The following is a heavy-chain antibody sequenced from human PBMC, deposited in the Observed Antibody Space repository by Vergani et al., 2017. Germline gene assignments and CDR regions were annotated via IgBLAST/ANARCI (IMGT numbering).Heavy chain of an antibody. CDR2: ISSSSSTI. J-gene: IGHJ6*03. V-gene: IGHV3-48*01. CDR1: GFTFSSYS. CDR3: ARVTTSSSWVYYYYYYMDV. D-gene: IGHD6-13*01. Sequence: EVQLVESGGGLVQPGGSLRLSCAASGFTFSSYSMNWVRQAPGKGLEWVSYISSSSSTIYYADSVKGRFTISRDNAKNSLYLQMNSLRAEDTAVYYCARVTTSSSWVYYYYYYMDVWGKGTTVTVSS.